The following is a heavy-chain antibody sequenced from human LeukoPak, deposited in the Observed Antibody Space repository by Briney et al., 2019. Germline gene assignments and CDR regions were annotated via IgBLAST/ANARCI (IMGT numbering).Heavy chain of an antibody. CDR2: FDPEDGET. V-gene: IGHV1-24*01. J-gene: IGHJ4*02. CDR3: ATGGYYDSSGYPFDY. Sequence: ASVKLSCKVSGYTLSELSMHWVRQGPGKGLEWMGGFDPEDGETIYAQKFQGRVTMTEDTSTDTAYMELSSLRSEDTAVYYCATGGYYDSSGYPFDYWGQGTLVTVSS. D-gene: IGHD3-22*01. CDR1: GYTLSELS.